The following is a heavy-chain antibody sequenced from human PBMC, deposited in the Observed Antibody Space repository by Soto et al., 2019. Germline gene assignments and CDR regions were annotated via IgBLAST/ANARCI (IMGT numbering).Heavy chain of an antibody. J-gene: IGHJ6*02. V-gene: IGHV1-69*01. CDR2: IITVTGPA. CDR3: ARESYGSGTYGYYGMDV. Sequence: QVQLVQSGAEVRKPGSSVKVSCKASGSTISSYVIAWVRQAPGQSLEWMGGIITVTGPANYAQKFQGRLTITADEATSTAYMELSSLRSEDTSVDYCARESYGSGTYGYYGMDVWGHGTTVTVSS. CDR1: GSTISSYV. D-gene: IGHD3-10*01.